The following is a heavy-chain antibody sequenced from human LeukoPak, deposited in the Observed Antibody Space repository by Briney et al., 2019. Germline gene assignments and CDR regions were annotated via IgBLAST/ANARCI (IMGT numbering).Heavy chain of an antibody. J-gene: IGHJ5*02. V-gene: IGHV4-59*01. D-gene: IGHD6-19*01. CDR3: ARSGGGQWLVPDWFDP. Sequence: SETLSLTCTVSGGSISSYYWSWIRQPPGKGLEWIGNIYYSGSTNYNPSLKSRVTMSVDTSKKQFSLKLSSVTAADTAVYYCARSGGGQWLVPDWFDPWGQGTLVTVSS. CDR1: GGSISSYY. CDR2: IYYSGST.